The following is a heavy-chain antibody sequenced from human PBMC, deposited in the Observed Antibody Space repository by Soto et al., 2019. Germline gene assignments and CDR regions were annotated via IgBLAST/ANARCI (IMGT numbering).Heavy chain of an antibody. D-gene: IGHD3-22*01. CDR1: GFTFSSYG. CDR3: AKDLSRYYYDSSGYPLDY. J-gene: IGHJ4*02. CDR2: ISYDGSNK. V-gene: IGHV3-30*18. Sequence: GGSLRLSCAASGFTFSSYGMHWARQAPGKGLEWVAVISYDGSNKYYADSVKGRFTISRDNSKNTLYLQMNSLRAEDTAVYYCAKDLSRYYYDSSGYPLDYWGQGTLVTVSS.